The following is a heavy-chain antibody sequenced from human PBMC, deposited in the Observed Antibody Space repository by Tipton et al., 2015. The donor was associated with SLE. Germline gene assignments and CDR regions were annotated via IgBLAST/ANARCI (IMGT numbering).Heavy chain of an antibody. J-gene: IGHJ5*02. CDR1: GGSFSGYY. Sequence: TLSLTCAVYGGSFSGYYRSWIRQPPGKGLEWIGEVNDSGSTIYNPSLQSRVTISADTSKSQFSLRLTSVTAADTSVYYCAGGVMWTGLGGSWGQGTLVTVSS. V-gene: IGHV4-34*01. CDR2: VNDSGST. CDR3: AGGVMWTGLGGS. D-gene: IGHD2/OR15-2a*01.